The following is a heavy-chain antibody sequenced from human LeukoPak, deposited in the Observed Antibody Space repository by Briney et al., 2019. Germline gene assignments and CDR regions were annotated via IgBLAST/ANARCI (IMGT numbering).Heavy chain of an antibody. CDR1: GFTFSSYW. D-gene: IGHD3-10*02. J-gene: IGHJ4*02. CDR3: ARGTMFPYYFDY. CDR2: IKHDGSAK. V-gene: IGHV3-7*01. Sequence: GGSLRLSCTASGFTFSSYWMSWVRQAPGKGLEWVANIKHDGSAKYYVDSVKGRFTISRDNAKNSLYLQMNSLRAEDTAVYYCARGTMFPYYFDYWGQGTLVTVSS.